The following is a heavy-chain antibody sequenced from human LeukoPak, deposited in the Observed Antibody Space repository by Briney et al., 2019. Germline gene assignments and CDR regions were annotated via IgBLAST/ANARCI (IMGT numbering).Heavy chain of an antibody. CDR3: AKDWYGDYVAIYYGMDV. J-gene: IGHJ6*02. V-gene: IGHV3-30*18. CDR1: GFTFSSYG. Sequence: PGRSLRLSCAASGFTFSSYGMHWVRQAPGKGPEWVAVISYDGSNKYYADSVKGRFTISRDNSKNTLYLQMNSLRAEDTAVYYCAKDWYGDYVAIYYGMDVWGQGTTVTVSS. CDR2: ISYDGSNK. D-gene: IGHD4-17*01.